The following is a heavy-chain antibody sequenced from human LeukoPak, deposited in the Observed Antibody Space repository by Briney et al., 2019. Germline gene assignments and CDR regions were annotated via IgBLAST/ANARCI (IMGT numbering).Heavy chain of an antibody. J-gene: IGHJ4*02. CDR1: GFTFDDYA. D-gene: IGHD5-18*01. V-gene: IGHV3-9*01. Sequence: PGGSLRLSCAASGFTFDDYAMHWVRHAPGKGLEWVSGISWNSGSIGYADSVKGRFTISRDNAKNSLYLQMNSLRAEDTALYYCAKDIRLYTYGQTSFLGYWGQGTLVTVSS. CDR2: ISWNSGSI. CDR3: AKDIRLYTYGQTSFLGY.